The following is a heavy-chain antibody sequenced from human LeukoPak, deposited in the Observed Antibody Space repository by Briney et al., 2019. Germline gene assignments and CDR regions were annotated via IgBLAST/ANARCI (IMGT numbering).Heavy chain of an antibody. Sequence: ASVKVSCKASGGTFSSYAISWVRQAPGQGLEWMGGIIPIFGTANYAQKFQGRVTITTDESTSTAYMELSSLRSEDTAVYYCARGFQEQLVFDYWGQGTLVTVSS. V-gene: IGHV1-69*05. D-gene: IGHD6-13*01. CDR2: IIPIFGTA. J-gene: IGHJ4*02. CDR3: ARGFQEQLVFDY. CDR1: GGTFSSYA.